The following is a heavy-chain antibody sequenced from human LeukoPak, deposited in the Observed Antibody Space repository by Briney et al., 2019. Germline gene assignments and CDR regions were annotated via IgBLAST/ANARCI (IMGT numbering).Heavy chain of an antibody. CDR2: IYHSGST. Sequence: SETLSLTCTVSGYSISSGYYWGWIRQPPGKGLEWIGSIYHSGSTYYYPSLKSRVTISVDTSKSQFSLKLSSVNAADTAVYYCAKSSLYCTSTSCSYYFDYWGQGTLVTVSS. J-gene: IGHJ4*02. CDR1: GYSISSGYY. D-gene: IGHD2-2*01. CDR3: AKSSLYCTSTSCSYYFDY. V-gene: IGHV4-38-2*02.